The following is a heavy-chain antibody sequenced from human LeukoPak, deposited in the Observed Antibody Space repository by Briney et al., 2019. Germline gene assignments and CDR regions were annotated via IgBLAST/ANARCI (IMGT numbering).Heavy chain of an antibody. CDR3: ARGGSGSGYLYYFDY. CDR1: GYSFNDYS. CDR2: INSNSGGT. V-gene: IGHV1-2*06. J-gene: IGHJ4*02. D-gene: IGHD3-10*01. Sequence: ASVKVSCKASGYSFNDYSMHWVRQAPGQGLEWMGRINSNSGGTSYVQNFQGRVTMTRDTSINTAYMELSGLTSDDTAVYYCARGGSGSGYLYYFDYWGQGTPVSVSS.